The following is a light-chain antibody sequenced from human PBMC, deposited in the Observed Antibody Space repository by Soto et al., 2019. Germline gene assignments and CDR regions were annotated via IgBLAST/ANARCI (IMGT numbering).Light chain of an antibody. CDR2: DAS. Sequence: THSLLSLSLSPGESATLSCRASQSIRSLLAWYQQKPGKAPRLLIYDASSRASGVPARFSGSGSGTDFTLTISSLEPEDFAAYYCQQYNSYSLTFGEGTKVDIK. CDR1: QSIRSL. J-gene: IGKJ2*01. V-gene: IGKV1-5*01. CDR3: QQYNSYSLT.